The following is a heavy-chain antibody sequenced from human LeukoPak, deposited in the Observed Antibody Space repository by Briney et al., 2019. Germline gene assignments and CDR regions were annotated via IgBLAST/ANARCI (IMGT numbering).Heavy chain of an antibody. Sequence: AASVKVSFKASGYTFNNYGFSWVRQAPGQGREWMGWISAHNGNTNYAQKLQGRVTMTTYTSTSTAYIELRSLRYDDTPVYYCARDNLVAPTNYYYYYGMDVWGQGTTVTVSS. V-gene: IGHV1-18*01. CDR3: ARDNLVAPTNYYYYYGMDV. J-gene: IGHJ6*02. D-gene: IGHD1-26*01. CDR2: ISAHNGNT. CDR1: GYTFNNYG.